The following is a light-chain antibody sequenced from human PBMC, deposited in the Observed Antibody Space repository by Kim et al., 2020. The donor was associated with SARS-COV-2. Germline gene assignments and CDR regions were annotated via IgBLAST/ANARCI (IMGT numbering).Light chain of an antibody. Sequence: QSALTQPASVSGSPGQPITISCTGTSRDVGGYNYVSWYQQHPDKAPKLIIYDVSKRPSGLSNRFSGSKSGSTAYLTISGLQAEDEADYYCSSYTTSNSWVFGGGTQLTVL. CDR2: DVS. CDR1: SRDVGGYNY. CDR3: SSYTTSNSWV. J-gene: IGLJ3*02. V-gene: IGLV2-14*03.